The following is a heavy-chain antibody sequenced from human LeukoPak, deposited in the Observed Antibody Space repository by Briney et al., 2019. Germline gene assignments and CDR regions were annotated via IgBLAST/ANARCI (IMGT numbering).Heavy chain of an antibody. Sequence: ASVKVSCKASGYIFTHYYIHWVRQAPGQGLGWMGIINPSGGSTRNAQKFQGRVTMTRDTSTSTVYMELSSLRSEDTAVYYCARDQVGYGDFSMGYWGQGTLVTVSS. CDR3: ARDQVGYGDFSMGY. CDR1: GYIFTHYY. CDR2: INPSGGST. D-gene: IGHD4-17*01. J-gene: IGHJ4*02. V-gene: IGHV1-46*01.